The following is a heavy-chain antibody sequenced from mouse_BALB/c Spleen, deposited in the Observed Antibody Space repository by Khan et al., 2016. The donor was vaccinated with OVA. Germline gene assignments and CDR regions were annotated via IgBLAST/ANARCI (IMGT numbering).Heavy chain of an antibody. Sequence: QVQLKQSGAELAKPGASVKMSCKASGYTFTSYWIHWIKQRPGQGLEWIGYINPTSGYTNYNQKFKDKATLTADKSSSTAYMQLSSLTSDDAAVYYWARDRIDYWGQGTVLTVSS. CDR1: GYTFTSYW. CDR3: ARDRIDY. CDR2: INPTSGYT. V-gene: IGHV1-7*01. J-gene: IGHJ2*01.